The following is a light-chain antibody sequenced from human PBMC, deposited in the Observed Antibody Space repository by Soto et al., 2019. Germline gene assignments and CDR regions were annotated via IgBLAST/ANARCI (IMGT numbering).Light chain of an antibody. CDR1: QGIRDY. Sequence: DIPLTQSPSFLSASVGDRVTITCRASQGIRDYLAWYQQKPGKAPKLLIFGASSLQSGVPSRFNGSGSGTEFTLTISSLQPGDFATYYCQQLNSNPLTFGPGTKVDIK. V-gene: IGKV1-9*01. CDR2: GAS. CDR3: QQLNSNPLT. J-gene: IGKJ3*01.